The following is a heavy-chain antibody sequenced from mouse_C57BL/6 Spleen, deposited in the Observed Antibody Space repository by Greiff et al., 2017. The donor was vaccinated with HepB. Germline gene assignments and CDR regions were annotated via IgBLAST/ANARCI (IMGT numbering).Heavy chain of an antibody. Sequence: DVMLVESGEGLVKPGGSLKLSCAASGFTFSSYAMSWVRQTPEKRLEWVAYISSGGDYIYYADTVKGRFTISRDNARNTLYLQMSSLKSEDTAMYYCTRDHYYYYAMDYWGQGTSVTVSS. V-gene: IGHV5-9-1*02. CDR2: ISSGGDYI. CDR1: GFTFSSYA. J-gene: IGHJ4*01. D-gene: IGHD1-1*01. CDR3: TRDHYYYYAMDY.